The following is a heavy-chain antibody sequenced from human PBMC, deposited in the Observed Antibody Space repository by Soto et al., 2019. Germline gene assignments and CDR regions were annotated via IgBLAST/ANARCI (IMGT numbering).Heavy chain of an antibody. V-gene: IGHV1-46*01. CDR2: VNPSGGHT. CDR1: GDTFTDYY. J-gene: IGHJ4*02. Sequence: QVQLVQSGAEVKKPGASVKVSCKASGDTFTDYYIHWVRQAPGQGLEWMVTVNPSGGHTTYAQHFLGRITITRDTSTSTLYMDLTSLTSEDTAVYYFATGGHVLVVTAPLDYWRQGTLVTVSS. D-gene: IGHD2-21*02. CDR3: ATGGHVLVVTAPLDY.